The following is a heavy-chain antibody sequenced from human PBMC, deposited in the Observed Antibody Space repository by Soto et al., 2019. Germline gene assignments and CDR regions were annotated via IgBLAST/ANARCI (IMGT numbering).Heavy chain of an antibody. V-gene: IGHV5-51*01. CDR3: ARRAGSYYDALRHYYYGMDV. CDR1: GYSFTSYW. CDR2: IYPGDSDT. Sequence: PGESLKISCKGSGYSFTSYWIGWVRQMPGKGLEWMGIIYPGDSDTRYSPSFQGQVTISADKPISTAYLQWSSLKASDTAMYYCARRAGSYYDALRHYYYGMDVWGQGTTVTVSS. D-gene: IGHD1-26*01. J-gene: IGHJ6*02.